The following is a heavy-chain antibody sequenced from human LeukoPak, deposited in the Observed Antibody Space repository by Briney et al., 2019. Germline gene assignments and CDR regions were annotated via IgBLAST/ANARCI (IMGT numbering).Heavy chain of an antibody. J-gene: IGHJ5*02. V-gene: IGHV1-46*01. CDR3: ARDLTGYCSSTSCTNWSDP. CDR1: GYTFTSYY. D-gene: IGHD2-2*01. Sequence: VASVKVSCKASGYTFTSYYMHWVRQAPGQGLEWMGIINPSGGSTGYAQKFQGRVTMTRDMSTSTVYMELSSLRSEDTAVYYCARDLTGYCSSTSCTNWSDPWGQGTLVTVSS. CDR2: INPSGGST.